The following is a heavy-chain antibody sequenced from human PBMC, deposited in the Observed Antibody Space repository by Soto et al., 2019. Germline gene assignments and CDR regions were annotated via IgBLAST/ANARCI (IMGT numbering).Heavy chain of an antibody. D-gene: IGHD3-22*01. CDR1: GYTFTYYG. CDR2: IATHDGSA. Sequence: QVQLVQSAPEVKRPGASVKVSCRASGYTFTYYGLNWVRRASGQGLEWMGRIATHDGSAVSAQSLQGRLILTRDSFTITAYMELGGLTSDDTGLYYCWRNDGDDSTNFWGQGTLGTVSS. CDR3: WRNDGDDSTNF. V-gene: IGHV1-18*04. J-gene: IGHJ4*02.